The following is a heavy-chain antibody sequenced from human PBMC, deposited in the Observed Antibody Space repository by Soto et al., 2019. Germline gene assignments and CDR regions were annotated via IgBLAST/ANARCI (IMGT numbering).Heavy chain of an antibody. CDR2: IIPIFGTA. V-gene: IGHV1-69*13. D-gene: IGHD2-2*01. CDR1: GGTFSSYA. J-gene: IGHJ5*02. CDR3: AGRVLPAASWFDP. Sequence: XSVKVSCKASGGTFSSYAISWVRQAPGQGLEWMGGIIPIFGTANYAQKFQGRVTITADESTSTAYMELSSLRSEDTAVYYCAGRVLPAASWFDPWGQGTLVTVSS.